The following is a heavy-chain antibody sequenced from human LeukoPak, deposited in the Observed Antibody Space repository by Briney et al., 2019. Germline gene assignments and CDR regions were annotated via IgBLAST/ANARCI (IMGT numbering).Heavy chain of an antibody. CDR1: GGTFSSYA. V-gene: IGHV1-69*05. J-gene: IGHJ4*02. CDR2: IIPIFGTA. D-gene: IGHD3-22*01. CDR3: ASPERSSGYYYEY. Sequence: SVQVSCQASGGTFSSYAINWVRQAPGQGLEWMGGIIPIFGTANYAQKFQGRVTITTDESTSTAYMELSSLRSGDTAVYYCASPERSSGYYYEYWGQGTLVTVSS.